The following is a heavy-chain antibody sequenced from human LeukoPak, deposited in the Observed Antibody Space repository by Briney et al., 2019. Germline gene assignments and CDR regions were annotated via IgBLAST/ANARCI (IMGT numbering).Heavy chain of an antibody. CDR3: AREIRNRGPPLAAAGTFWFDP. Sequence: GGSLRLSCAASGFTFSSYSMNWVRQAPGKGLEWVSYISSSSSTIYYADSVKGRFTISRDNAKNSLYLQMNSLRAEDTAVYYCAREIRNRGPPLAAAGTFWFDPWGQRTLVTVSS. CDR2: ISSSSSTI. CDR1: GFTFSSYS. J-gene: IGHJ5*02. D-gene: IGHD6-13*01. V-gene: IGHV3-48*04.